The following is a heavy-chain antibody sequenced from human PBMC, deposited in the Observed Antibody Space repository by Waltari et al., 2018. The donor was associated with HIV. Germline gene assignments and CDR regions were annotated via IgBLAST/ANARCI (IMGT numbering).Heavy chain of an antibody. CDR2: INHSGNI. CDR3: ARGSWGSGMDV. J-gene: IGHJ6*02. CDR1: GGSFRGYY. D-gene: IGHD7-27*01. Sequence: QVRLQQWGAGLLKRSETLSLTCAVYGGSFRGYYWGWIRPPPGKGLECIGEINHSGNINYNPSLKSRVIISVDRYKNQCSLKLTSVTAADTALYYCARGSWGSGMDVWGLGTTVIVSS. V-gene: IGHV4-34*01.